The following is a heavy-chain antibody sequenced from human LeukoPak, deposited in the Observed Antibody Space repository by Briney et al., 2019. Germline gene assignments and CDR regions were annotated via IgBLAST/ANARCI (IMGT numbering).Heavy chain of an antibody. D-gene: IGHD3-22*01. CDR1: GYSFPNYW. CDR2: IYPGESDI. J-gene: IGHJ4*02. V-gene: IGHV5-51*01. Sequence: GESLKISCKGSGYSFPNYWIGWVRQMPGKGLEWMGLIYPGESDIRYSPSFQGQVTISADKSISTAYLQWSSLKASDTAMYYCARRSYHDDNGGYYFAYWGQGTLVTVSS. CDR3: ARRSYHDDNGGYYFAY.